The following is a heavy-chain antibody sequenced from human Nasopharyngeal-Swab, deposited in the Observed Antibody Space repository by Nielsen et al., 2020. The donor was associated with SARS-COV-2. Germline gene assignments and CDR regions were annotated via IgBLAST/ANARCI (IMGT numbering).Heavy chain of an antibody. V-gene: IGHV4-59*01. D-gene: IGHD3-10*01. J-gene: IGHJ3*02. Sequence: WIRQPPGKGLEWIGYIYYSGSTNYNPSLKGRVTISVDTSKNQFSLKLSSVTAADTAVYYCARDGLFGDSAFDIWGQGTMVTVSS. CDR3: ARDGLFGDSAFDI. CDR2: IYYSGST.